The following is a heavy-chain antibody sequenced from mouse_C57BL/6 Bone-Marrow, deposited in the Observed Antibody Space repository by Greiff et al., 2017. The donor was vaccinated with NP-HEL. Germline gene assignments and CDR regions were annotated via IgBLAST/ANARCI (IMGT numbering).Heavy chain of an antibody. D-gene: IGHD2-1*01. Sequence: DVKLQESGPVLVKPGASVKMSCKASGYTFTDYYMNWVKQSHGKSLEWIGVINPYNGGTSYNQKFKGKATLTVDKSSSTAYMELNSLTSEDSAVYYCARFFGNLYAMDYWGQGTSVTVSS. CDR2: INPYNGGT. CDR3: ARFFGNLYAMDY. J-gene: IGHJ4*01. CDR1: GYTFTDYY. V-gene: IGHV1-19*01.